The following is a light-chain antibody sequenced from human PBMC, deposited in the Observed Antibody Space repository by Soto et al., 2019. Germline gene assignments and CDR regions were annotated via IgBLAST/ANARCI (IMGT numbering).Light chain of an antibody. CDR2: DTS. CDR3: QKYNNWPPIT. Sequence: ELVRTQSPATLSVSPGERATLSCRASQSVSIKLAWYQQKPGQAPRLLIYDTSNRATGIPDRFSGSGSGTEFTLTISRLQSEDFAVYYCQKYNNWPPITFGQGTRLEIK. V-gene: IGKV3-15*01. CDR1: QSVSIK. J-gene: IGKJ5*01.